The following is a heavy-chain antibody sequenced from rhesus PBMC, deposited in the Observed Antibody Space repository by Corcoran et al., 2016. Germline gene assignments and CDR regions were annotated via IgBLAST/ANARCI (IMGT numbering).Heavy chain of an antibody. J-gene: IGHJ4*01. CDR3: ASVDGVGFWSGYLFDY. CDR1: GASIRSTS. CDR2: IYGSGSST. D-gene: IGHD3-3*01. V-gene: IGHV4S11*01. Sequence: QVQLQESGPGLVKPSETLPPTCPVSGASIRSTSWNWIRQPPGKGLEWIGYIYGSGSSTNYKPSLKSRVTLSVDTSKNQFSLKLSSVTAADTAVYYCASVDGVGFWSGYLFDYWGQGVLVTVSS.